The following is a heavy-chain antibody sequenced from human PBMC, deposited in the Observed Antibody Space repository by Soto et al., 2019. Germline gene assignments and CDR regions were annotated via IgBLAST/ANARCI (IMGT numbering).Heavy chain of an antibody. V-gene: IGHV1-46*01. J-gene: IGHJ3*02. CDR3: ARDCGEMATTPHDAFDI. Sequence: GASVKVSCKASGYTFTSYYMHWVRQAPGQGLEWMGIINPSGGSTSYAQKFQGRVTMTRDTSTSTVYMELSSLRSEDTAVYYCARDCGEMATTPHDAFDIWGQGTMVTVS. CDR2: INPSGGST. CDR1: GYTFTSYY. D-gene: IGHD5-12*01.